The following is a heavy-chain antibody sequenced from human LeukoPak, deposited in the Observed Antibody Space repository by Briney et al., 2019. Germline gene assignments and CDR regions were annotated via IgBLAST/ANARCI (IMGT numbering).Heavy chain of an antibody. V-gene: IGHV3-30*02. Sequence: GGSLRLSYAASGFSFSSYGMHWVRQPPGKGLEWVAFIRYDGSNKYYADYVKGRFTISRDNSKNTLYLQMNSLRAEDTAVYYCAKDSPLTTGYRSSCPDYWGQGTLVTVSS. D-gene: IGHD6-13*01. J-gene: IGHJ4*02. CDR2: IRYDGSNK. CDR3: AKDSPLTTGYRSSCPDY. CDR1: GFSFSSYG.